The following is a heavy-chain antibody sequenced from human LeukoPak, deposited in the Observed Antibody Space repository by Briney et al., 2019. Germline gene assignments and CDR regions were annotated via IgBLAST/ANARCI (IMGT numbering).Heavy chain of an antibody. CDR2: ISSSSSYI. V-gene: IGHV3-21*01. J-gene: IGHJ4*02. CDR1: GFTFSNAW. Sequence: GGSLRLSCAASGFTFSNAWMSWVRQAPGKGLEWVSSISSSSSYIYYADSVKGRFTISRDNAKNSLYLQMNSLRAEDTAVYYCARGRPPRYCSSTSCEDYYFDYWGQGTLVTVSS. D-gene: IGHD2-2*01. CDR3: ARGRPPRYCSSTSCEDYYFDY.